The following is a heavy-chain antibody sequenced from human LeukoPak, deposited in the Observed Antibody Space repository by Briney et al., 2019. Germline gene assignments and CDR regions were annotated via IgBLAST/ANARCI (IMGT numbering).Heavy chain of an antibody. J-gene: IGHJ3*02. D-gene: IGHD3-22*01. CDR2: IWYDGSNK. V-gene: IGHV3-33*01. CDR3: ARGIKDYYDCSEVGMI. Sequence: PGGSLRLSCAASGFTFSSYGMHWVRQAPGKGLEWVAVIWYDGSNKYYADSVKGRFTISRDNSKNTLYLQMNSLRAEDTAVYYCARGIKDYYDCSEVGMIWGQGTMVTVSS. CDR1: GFTFSSYG.